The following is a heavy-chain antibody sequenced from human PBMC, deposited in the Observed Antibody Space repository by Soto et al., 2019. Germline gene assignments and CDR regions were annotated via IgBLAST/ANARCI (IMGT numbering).Heavy chain of an antibody. Sequence: GASVKVSCKASGYTFTGYYINWVRQAPGQGLEWMGWISAYNGNTNYAQKLQGRVTMTTDTSTSTAYMELRSLRSDDTAVYYCARDTAAAGIFDYWGQGTLVTVSS. J-gene: IGHJ4*02. CDR2: ISAYNGNT. D-gene: IGHD6-13*01. V-gene: IGHV1-18*04. CDR3: ARDTAAAGIFDY. CDR1: GYTFTGYY.